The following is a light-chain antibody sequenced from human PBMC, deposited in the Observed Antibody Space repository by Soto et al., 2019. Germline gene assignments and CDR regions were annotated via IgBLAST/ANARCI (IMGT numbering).Light chain of an antibody. CDR2: EVS. Sequence: QSALTQPASVSGSPGQSVAISCTGTSSDVGAYNYISWYQQHPGKAPKLLLSEVSNRPSGVSDRFSGSKSGNTASLTISGLQAEDGTDYYCQSYDSRLSAVVFGGGTKVTVL. CDR1: SSDVGAYNY. J-gene: IGLJ2*01. V-gene: IGLV2-14*01. CDR3: QSYDSRLSAVV.